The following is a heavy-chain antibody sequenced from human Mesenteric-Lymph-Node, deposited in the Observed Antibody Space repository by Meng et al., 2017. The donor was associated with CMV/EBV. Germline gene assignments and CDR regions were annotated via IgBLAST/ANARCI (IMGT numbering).Heavy chain of an antibody. Sequence: SVKVSCKASGGTFNSHTFSWVRQAPGHGLEWMGGVIPIYGTGDYAQKFQGRVTITSDESTSTTYMELSRLTSEDTAVYYCAKNVPTENYYYYYGMDVWGQGTTVTVSS. V-gene: IGHV1-69*13. CDR1: GGTFNSHT. CDR2: VIPIYGTG. CDR3: AKNVPTENYYYYYGMDV. D-gene: IGHD3-10*02. J-gene: IGHJ6*02.